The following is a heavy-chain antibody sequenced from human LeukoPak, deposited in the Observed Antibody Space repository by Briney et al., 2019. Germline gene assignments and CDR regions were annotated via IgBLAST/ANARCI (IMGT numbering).Heavy chain of an antibody. V-gene: IGHV3-23*01. J-gene: IGHJ4*02. Sequence: PGRSLRLSCAASGFTFSSYAMSWVRQAPGKGLEWVSAISGSGGSTYYADSVKGRFTISRDNSKNTLYLQMNSLRAEDTALYYCAKAAGLLWFGGSDYWGQGTLVTVSS. CDR3: AKAAGLLWFGGSDY. CDR1: GFTFSSYA. D-gene: IGHD3-10*01. CDR2: ISGSGGST.